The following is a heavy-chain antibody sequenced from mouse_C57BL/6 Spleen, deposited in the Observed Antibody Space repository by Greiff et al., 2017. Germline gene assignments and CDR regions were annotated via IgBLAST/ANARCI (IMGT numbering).Heavy chain of an antibody. Sequence: QVQLKESGAELVKPGASVKISCKASGYAFSSYWMNWVKQRPGKGLEWIGQIYPGDGDTNYNGKFKGKATLTADKSSSAAYMQLSSLTSEGSAVYFCARHYYSNGGYAMDYWGQGTSVTVSS. D-gene: IGHD2-5*01. V-gene: IGHV1-80*01. J-gene: IGHJ4*01. CDR1: GYAFSSYW. CDR3: ARHYYSNGGYAMDY. CDR2: IYPGDGDT.